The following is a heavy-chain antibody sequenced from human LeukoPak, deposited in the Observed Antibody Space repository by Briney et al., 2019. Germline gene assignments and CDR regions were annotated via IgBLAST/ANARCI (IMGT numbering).Heavy chain of an antibody. CDR2: IYYSGST. Sequence: SETLSLTCTVSGGSISSYYWSWIRQPPGKGLEWIGYIYYSGSTNYNPSLKSRVTISVDTSKNQFSLKLSSVTAADTAVYYCARVLGESGYIWFDPWGQGTLVTVSS. D-gene: IGHD3-3*02. J-gene: IGHJ5*02. CDR3: ARVLGESGYIWFDP. V-gene: IGHV4-59*01. CDR1: GGSISSYY.